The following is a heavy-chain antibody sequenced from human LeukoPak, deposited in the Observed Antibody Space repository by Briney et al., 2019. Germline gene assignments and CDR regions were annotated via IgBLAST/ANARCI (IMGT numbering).Heavy chain of an antibody. CDR1: GYSISSGYY. J-gene: IGHJ4*02. CDR2: FYPGGST. D-gene: IGHD3-16*01. CDR3: ARVLPSAGGGYYFDY. Sequence: PSETLSLTCTVSGYSISSGYYWGWIRQPPGKGLEWIGNFYPGGSTYYNPSLKSRVTISLDTSKNQFSLKLNSMTAADTAVYYCARVLPSAGGGYYFDYWGQGTLVTVSS. V-gene: IGHV4-38-2*02.